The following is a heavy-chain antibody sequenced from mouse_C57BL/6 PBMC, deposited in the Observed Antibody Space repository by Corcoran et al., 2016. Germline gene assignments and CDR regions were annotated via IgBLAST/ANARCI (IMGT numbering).Heavy chain of an antibody. V-gene: IGHV1-18*01. J-gene: IGHJ1*03. Sequence: EVQLQQSGPALVKPGASVTIPCKASGYTFTDYNMDWVKQSHGKSLEWIGDINPNNGGTIYNQKFKGKATLTVDKSSSTAYMELRSLTSEDTAVYYCARPYGRSHWYFDVWGTGTTVTVSS. D-gene: IGHD1-1*01. CDR1: GYTFTDYN. CDR2: INPNNGGT. CDR3: ARPYGRSHWYFDV.